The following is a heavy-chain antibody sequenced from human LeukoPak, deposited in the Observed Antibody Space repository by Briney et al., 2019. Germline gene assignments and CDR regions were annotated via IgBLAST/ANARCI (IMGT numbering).Heavy chain of an antibody. CDR1: GGSFSGYY. J-gene: IGHJ5*02. CDR2: INHSGST. D-gene: IGHD3-22*01. CDR3: ARSKQRVGYYDSSGYYYWFDP. Sequence: PSETLSLTCAVYGGSFSGYYWSWIRQPPGKGLEWIGEINHSGSTNYNPSLKSRVTISVDTSKNQFSLKLSSVTAADTAVYYRARSKQRVGYYDSSGYYYWFDPWGQGTLVTVSS. V-gene: IGHV4-34*01.